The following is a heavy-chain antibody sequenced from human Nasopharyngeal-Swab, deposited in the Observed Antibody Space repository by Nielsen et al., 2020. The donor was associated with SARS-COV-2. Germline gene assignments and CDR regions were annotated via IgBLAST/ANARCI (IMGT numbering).Heavy chain of an antibody. J-gene: IGHJ6*03. CDR2: IYWDDDK. D-gene: IGHD3-10*01. Sequence: WIRQPPGKALEWLALIYWDDDKRYSPSLKSRLTITKDTSKNQVVLTMTNMDPEDTATYYCAHSLHYYGSGSLFSNYYYYYMDVWGKGTTVTVSS. CDR3: AHSLHYYGSGSLFSNYYYYYMDV. V-gene: IGHV2-5*02.